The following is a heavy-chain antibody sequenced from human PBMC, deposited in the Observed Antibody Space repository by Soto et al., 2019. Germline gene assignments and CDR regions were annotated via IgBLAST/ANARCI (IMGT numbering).Heavy chain of an antibody. CDR1: GGSISSSSYY. CDR2: IYYSGST. CDR3: ARHRRDIVATISLSSFDY. V-gene: IGHV4-39*01. Sequence: SETLSLTCTVSGGSISSSSYYWGWIRQPPGKGLEWIGSIYYSGSTYYNPSLKSRVTISVDTSKNQFSLKLSSVTAADTAVYYCARHRRDIVATISLSSFDYWGQGTLVTVSS. J-gene: IGHJ4*02. D-gene: IGHD5-12*01.